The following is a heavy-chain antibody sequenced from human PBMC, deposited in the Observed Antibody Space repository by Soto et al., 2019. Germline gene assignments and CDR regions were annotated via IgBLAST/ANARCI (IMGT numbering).Heavy chain of an antibody. V-gene: IGHV1-8*01. CDR2: MNPNSGNT. CDR3: AREVVKVRYYYCYYGMDV. Sequence: ASVKVSCKASGYTFTSYDINWVRQATGQGLEWMGWMNPNSGNTGYAQKFQGRVTMTRNTSISTAYMELSSLRSEDTAVYYCAREVVKVRYYYCYYGMDVWGQGTTVTVSS. J-gene: IGHJ6*02. CDR1: GYTFTSYD. D-gene: IGHD3-22*01.